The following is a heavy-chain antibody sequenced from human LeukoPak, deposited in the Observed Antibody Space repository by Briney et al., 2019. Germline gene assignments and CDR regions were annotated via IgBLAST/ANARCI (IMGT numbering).Heavy chain of an antibody. CDR1: GFTVSSNY. Sequence: TGGSLRLSCAASGFTVSSNYMSWVRRAPGKGLEWVSVIYSGGSTYHADSVKGRFTISRDNSKNTLYLQMNSLRAEDTAVYYCARVKTAMVDDAFDIWGQGTMVTVSS. V-gene: IGHV3-53*01. J-gene: IGHJ3*02. CDR2: IYSGGST. CDR3: ARVKTAMVDDAFDI. D-gene: IGHD5-18*01.